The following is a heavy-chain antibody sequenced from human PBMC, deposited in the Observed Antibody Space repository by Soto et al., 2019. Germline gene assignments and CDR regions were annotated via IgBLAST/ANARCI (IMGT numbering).Heavy chain of an antibody. V-gene: IGHV3-66*01. D-gene: IGHD3-9*01. J-gene: IGHJ6*03. CDR2: IHSGGSV. Sequence: EVQLVESGGGLVQPGGSLRLSCVASGFTVSSHYMTWVRQAPGKGLEWVSVIHSGGSVYYADSVKGRFTISRDNSKNTLDVQMNSLRAEDTAVYYCATSLLTFTGYYMNFYMDVWGKGTTVTVSS. CDR1: GFTVSSHY. CDR3: ATSLLTFTGYYMNFYMDV.